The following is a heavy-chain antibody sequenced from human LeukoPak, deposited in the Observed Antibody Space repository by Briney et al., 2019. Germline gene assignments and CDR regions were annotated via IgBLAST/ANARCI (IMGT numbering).Heavy chain of an antibody. D-gene: IGHD1-26*01. Sequence: PSETLSLTCTVSGGSISSGGYYWSWIRQHPGKGLEWIGYIYYGGSTYYNPSLKSRVTISVDTSKNQFSLKLSSVTAADTAVYYCARVVGATTAVWFDPWGQGTLVTVSS. J-gene: IGHJ5*02. V-gene: IGHV4-31*03. CDR3: ARVVGATTAVWFDP. CDR2: IYYGGST. CDR1: GGSISSGGYY.